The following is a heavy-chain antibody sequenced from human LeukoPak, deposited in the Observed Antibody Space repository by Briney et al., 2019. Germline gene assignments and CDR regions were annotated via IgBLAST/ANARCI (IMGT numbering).Heavy chain of an antibody. CDR3: TSSWSPRRIFDY. D-gene: IGHD6-13*01. V-gene: IGHV3-64D*06. Sequence: GGSLRLSCSASRFTFSSYAMHWVRQAPGKGLEYVSTIKSDGGSTYYADSVKGRFTISRDNSKNTLYLQMSSLRAEDTAMYYCTSSWSPRRIFDYWGQGTLVTVSS. J-gene: IGHJ4*02. CDR2: IKSDGGST. CDR1: RFTFSSYA.